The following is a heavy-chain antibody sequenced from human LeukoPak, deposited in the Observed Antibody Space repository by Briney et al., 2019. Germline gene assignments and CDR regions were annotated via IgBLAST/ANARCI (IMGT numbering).Heavy chain of an antibody. CDR3: AKDPGGCTNGVCSEEGLFDP. CDR1: GFTFSSHG. D-gene: IGHD2-8*01. Sequence: GRSLRLSCAASGFTFSSHGMHWVRQAPGKGLEWVAVISYDGSNKYYADSVKGRFTISRDNSKNTLYLQMNSLRAEDTTVYYCAKDPGGCTNGVCSEEGLFDPWGQGTLVTVSS. J-gene: IGHJ5*02. CDR2: ISYDGSNK. V-gene: IGHV3-30*18.